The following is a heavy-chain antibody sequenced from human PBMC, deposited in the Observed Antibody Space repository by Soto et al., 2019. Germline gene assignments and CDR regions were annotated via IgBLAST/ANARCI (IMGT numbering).Heavy chain of an antibody. CDR1: RVAFSKFI. CDR2: IIPIFGTA. J-gene: IGHJ6*02. Sequence: QAQLEQSGGEVKKPGSSVKVSCKASRVAFSKFIVTWVRQAPGLGLEWVGGIIPIFGTANYAQKFQGRVTITADEDTSTSYMEVNNMRSEDTAVYYCAKVRYSSPMGYYYGMDFWGQGTKVTVSS. CDR3: AKVRYSSPMGYYYGMDF. D-gene: IGHD6-19*01. V-gene: IGHV1-69*01.